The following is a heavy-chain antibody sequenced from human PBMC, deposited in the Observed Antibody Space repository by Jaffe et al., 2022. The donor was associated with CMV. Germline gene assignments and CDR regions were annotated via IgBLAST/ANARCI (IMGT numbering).Heavy chain of an antibody. V-gene: IGHV1-3*01. D-gene: IGHD3-10*01. CDR3: ARSGSLLYYFDY. Sequence: QVQLVQSGAEVKKPGASVKLSCKASEYSFSGSALHWVRQVPGQGLEWMGWISSVNRYTKYSQKFQGRVTITWDTSSDTAYMELNGLRSEDTAVYYCARSGSLLYYFDYWGQGVLVTVSS. J-gene: IGHJ4*02. CDR1: EYSFSGSA. CDR2: ISSVNRYT.